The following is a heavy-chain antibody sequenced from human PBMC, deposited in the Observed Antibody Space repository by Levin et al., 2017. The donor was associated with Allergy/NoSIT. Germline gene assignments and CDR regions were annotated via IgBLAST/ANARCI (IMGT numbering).Heavy chain of an antibody. J-gene: IGHJ3*02. CDR3: TTPSPSRTADDAFDI. V-gene: IGHV3-15*01. Sequence: MTGGSLRLSCVASGLTFTNAWMSWVRQAPGKGLEWVGRIKSKTDGGTTDYAAPVKGRFTISRDDSKNMLYLQMNSLKNEDTAVYYCTTPSPSRTADDAFDIWGQGAMVTVSS. CDR2: IKSKTDGGTT. CDR1: GLTFTNAW. D-gene: IGHD4-17*01.